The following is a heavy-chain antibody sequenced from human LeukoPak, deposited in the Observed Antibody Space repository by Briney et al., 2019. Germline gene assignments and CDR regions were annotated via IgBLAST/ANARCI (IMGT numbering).Heavy chain of an antibody. Sequence: GGSLRLSCAASGFTFSNYAVNWVRQAPGKGLEWVSAISGSGGSTYYADSVKGRFTISRDNSKNTLYLQMGSLRAEDTAVYYCAKDRGRYYDSSGYYWGYYFDYWGQGTLVTVSS. J-gene: IGHJ4*02. V-gene: IGHV3-23*01. CDR3: AKDRGRYYDSSGYYWGYYFDY. CDR2: ISGSGGST. D-gene: IGHD3-22*01. CDR1: GFTFSNYA.